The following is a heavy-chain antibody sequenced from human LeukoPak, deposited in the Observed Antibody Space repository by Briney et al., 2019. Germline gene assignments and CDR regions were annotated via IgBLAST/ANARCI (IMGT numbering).Heavy chain of an antibody. CDR1: GYTFPDYY. V-gene: IGHV1-2*02. D-gene: IGHD4-17*01. Sequence: ASVKVSRKASGYTFPDYYMHWVRQAPGQGLEWMGCINPNTGGTNYAQRFQGRVTMTRDTSISTAYMELSRLRSDDTAVYYCARPTATVTTSLKFWAQRNLVTVSS. J-gene: IGHJ4*02. CDR2: INPNTGGT. CDR3: ARPTATVTTSLKF.